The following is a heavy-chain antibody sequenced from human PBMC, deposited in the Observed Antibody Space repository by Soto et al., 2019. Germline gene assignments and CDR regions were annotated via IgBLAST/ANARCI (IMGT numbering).Heavy chain of an antibody. CDR2: ISYEGSNK. J-gene: IGHJ4*02. V-gene: IGHV3-30*18. CDR1: GFTFSSCG. CDR3: AKVILTGYRFLDY. D-gene: IGHD3-9*01. Sequence: PGGSLRLSCVASGFTFSSCGMHWVRQAPGKWLEWVAVISYEGSNKYYADSVKGRFTISRDNSKNTLYLQMNSLRAEDTAVYYCAKVILTGYRFLDYWGQGTLVTVST.